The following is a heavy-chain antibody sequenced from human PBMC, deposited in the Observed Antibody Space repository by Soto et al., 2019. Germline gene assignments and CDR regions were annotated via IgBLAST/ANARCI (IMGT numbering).Heavy chain of an antibody. D-gene: IGHD1-26*01. V-gene: IGHV1-2*02. CDR2: INPNSGGT. CDR1: GYTFTGYY. CDR3: GSAFREVGASAKDYYGMDV. Sequence: QVQLVQSGAEVKKPGASVKVSCKASGYTFTGYYMHWVRQAPGQGLEWMGWINPNSGGTNYAQKFQGRVTMTRDTSISTAYMELSRLRSDDTAVYYCGSAFREVGASAKDYYGMDVWGQGTTVTVSS. J-gene: IGHJ6*02.